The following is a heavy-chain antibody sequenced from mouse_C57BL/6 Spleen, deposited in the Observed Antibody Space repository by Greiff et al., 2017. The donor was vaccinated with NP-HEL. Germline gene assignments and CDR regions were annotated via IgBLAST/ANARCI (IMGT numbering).Heavy chain of an antibody. Sequence: VKLMESGPELVKPGASVKISCKASGYAFSSSWMNWVKQRPGKGLEWIGRIYPGDGDTNYNGKFKGKATLTADKSSSTAYMQLSSLTSEDSAVYFCAREANYYSNPLDYWGQGTTLTVSS. CDR2: IYPGDGDT. CDR3: AREANYYSNPLDY. J-gene: IGHJ2*01. CDR1: GYAFSSSW. V-gene: IGHV1-82*01. D-gene: IGHD2-5*01.